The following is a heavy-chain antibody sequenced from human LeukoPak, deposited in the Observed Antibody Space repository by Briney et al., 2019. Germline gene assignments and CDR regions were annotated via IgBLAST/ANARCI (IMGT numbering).Heavy chain of an antibody. J-gene: IGHJ6*03. Sequence: ASVKVSCKASGYTFTSYGISWVRQAPGQGLEWMGWISAYNGNTNYAQKLQGRVTMTTDTSTSTAYMELGNLRSDDTAVYYCARLDCSSTSCSLRYYYYYMDVWGKGTTVTVSS. CDR2: ISAYNGNT. D-gene: IGHD2-2*01. CDR3: ARLDCSSTSCSLRYYYYYMDV. V-gene: IGHV1-18*01. CDR1: GYTFTSYG.